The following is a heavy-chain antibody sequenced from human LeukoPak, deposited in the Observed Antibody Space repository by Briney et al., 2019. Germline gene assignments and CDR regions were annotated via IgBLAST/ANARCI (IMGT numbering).Heavy chain of an antibody. CDR2: IGGSGGST. Sequence: GGSLRLSCAASGFTFSSYAMSWVRQAPGKGLEWVSAIGGSGGSTYYADSVKGRFTISRDNSKNTLYLQMNSLRAEDTAVYYCAKTLWYQLYYFDYWGQGTLVTVSS. D-gene: IGHD2-2*01. CDR1: GFTFSSYA. CDR3: AKTLWYQLYYFDY. V-gene: IGHV3-23*01. J-gene: IGHJ4*02.